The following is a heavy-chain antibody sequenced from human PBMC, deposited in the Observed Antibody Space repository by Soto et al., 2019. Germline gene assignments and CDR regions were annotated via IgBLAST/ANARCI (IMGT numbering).Heavy chain of an antibody. D-gene: IGHD3-16*01. J-gene: IGHJ6*03. CDR3: ARHIWGHYYYMDV. CDR1: GYRFTSYW. Sequence: GESLKISCKGSGYRFTSYWIGWVRQMPGKGLEWMGIIYPGDSDTRYSPSFQGQVTISADKSISTAYLQWSSLQASDTAMYYCARHIWGHYYYMDVWGKGTTVTISS. CDR2: IYPGDSDT. V-gene: IGHV5-51*01.